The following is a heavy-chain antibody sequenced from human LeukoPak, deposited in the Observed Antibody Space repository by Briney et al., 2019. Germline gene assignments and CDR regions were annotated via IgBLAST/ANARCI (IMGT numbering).Heavy chain of an antibody. Sequence: ASVKVSRKASGYTLTGYYMHWVRQPPGQGLEWMGWINPNSGGTNYAQKFQGRVTMTRDTSISTAYMELSRLRSDDTAVYYCARAHGYCSGGSCYRSPYYYYYMDVWGKGTTVTVSS. CDR3: ARAHGYCSGGSCYRSPYYYYYMDV. CDR2: INPNSGGT. D-gene: IGHD2-15*01. V-gene: IGHV1-2*02. J-gene: IGHJ6*03. CDR1: GYTLTGYY.